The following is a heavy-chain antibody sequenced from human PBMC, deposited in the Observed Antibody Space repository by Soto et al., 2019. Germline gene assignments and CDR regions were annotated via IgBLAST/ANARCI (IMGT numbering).Heavy chain of an antibody. CDR2: IYWNDDK. J-gene: IGHJ3*02. V-gene: IGHV2-5*01. CDR1: GFSLSTSGVG. CDR3: AHVIARNYDIFTGYYSGAFDI. D-gene: IGHD3-9*01. Sequence: QITLKESGPTLVKPTQTLTLTCTFSGFSLSTSGVGVGWIRQPPGKALEWLALIYWNDDKRYSPSLKSRLTISKDTSKNQVVLTMTNMDPVDTATYYYAHVIARNYDIFTGYYSGAFDIWGQGTMVTVSS.